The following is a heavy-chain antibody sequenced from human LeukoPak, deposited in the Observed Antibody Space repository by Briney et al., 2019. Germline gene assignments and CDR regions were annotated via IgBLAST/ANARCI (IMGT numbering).Heavy chain of an antibody. J-gene: IGHJ4*02. CDR2: IYYSGST. CDR1: GGSISSYY. CDR3: ATVAVGYYVDY. V-gene: IGHV4-59*01. D-gene: IGHD3-22*01. Sequence: SETLSLTCTVSGGSISSYYWSWIRQPPGKGLEWIGYIYYSGSTNYNPSLKSRVTISVDTSKNQFSLKLSSVTAADTAVYYCATVAVGYYVDYWGQGTLVTVSS.